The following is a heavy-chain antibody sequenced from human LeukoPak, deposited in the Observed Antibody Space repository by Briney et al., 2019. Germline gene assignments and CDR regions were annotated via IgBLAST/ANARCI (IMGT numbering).Heavy chain of an antibody. Sequence: SETLSLTCTVSGGSISSGSYYWSWIRQPAGKGLEWIGRIYTSGSTNYNPSLKSRVTISVDTSKNQFSLKLSSVTAADTAVYYCARHGASSSGWYRHYYYMDVWGKGTTVTISS. CDR3: ARHGASSSGWYRHYYYMDV. CDR1: GGSISSGSYY. J-gene: IGHJ6*03. D-gene: IGHD6-19*01. CDR2: IYTSGST. V-gene: IGHV4-61*02.